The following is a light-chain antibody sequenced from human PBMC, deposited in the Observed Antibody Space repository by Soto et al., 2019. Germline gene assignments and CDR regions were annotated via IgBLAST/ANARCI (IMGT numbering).Light chain of an antibody. CDR1: QSISSY. Sequence: DIQMTQSPSSLSAAVGDRVIITCRASQSISSYLNWYQQKPWKAPKLLIYAASSLQSGVPSRFSGRGSGTDFTLTISTLQTADFATYYCQQSDSNSYTFGQGNKLEIK. CDR3: QQSDSNSYT. V-gene: IGKV1-39*01. CDR2: AAS. J-gene: IGKJ2*01.